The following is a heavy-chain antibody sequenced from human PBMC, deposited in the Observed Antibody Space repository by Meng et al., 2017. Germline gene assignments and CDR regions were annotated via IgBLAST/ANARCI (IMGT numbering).Heavy chain of an antibody. CDR3: ATRRNPYLDC. CDR2: TNAYNGYT. Sequence: GQLGQSGAEVKKPGASVKVSCNASAHTLASDGLAWVRQAPGQGLEWMGWTNAYNGYTDYAQKFLGRVTLTTDTSTNTGYMELRSLTSDDTAIYYCATRRNPYLDCWGQGTLVTVSS. CDR1: AHTLASDG. J-gene: IGHJ4*02. V-gene: IGHV1-18*01.